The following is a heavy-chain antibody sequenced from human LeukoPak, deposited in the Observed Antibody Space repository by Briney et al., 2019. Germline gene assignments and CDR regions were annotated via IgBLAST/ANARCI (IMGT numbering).Heavy chain of an antibody. CDR2: ISACNGNT. D-gene: IGHD1-1*01. J-gene: IGHJ4*02. CDR1: GYTFTSYG. CDR3: ARDGNGDYSDY. V-gene: IGHV1-18*01. Sequence: GASVKVSCKASGYTFTSYGISWVRQAPGQGLEWMGWISACNGNTNYAQNLQGRVTMTTETSTSTAYMELRSLRSDDTAVYYCARDGNGDYSDYWGQGTPVTVSS.